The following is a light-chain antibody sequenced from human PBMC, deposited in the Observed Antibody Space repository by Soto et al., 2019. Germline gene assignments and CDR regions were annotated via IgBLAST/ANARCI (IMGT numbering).Light chain of an antibody. CDR3: GSYAGNNNFV. J-gene: IGLJ1*01. CDR2: EVS. Sequence: QSALAQPASVSGSPGQSITISCTGASGYVGTYSLVSWYQQHPGKAPKVVIYEVSKRPPWVPDRFSGSKSGNTASLTVSGLQAEDEADYYCGSYAGNNNFVFGTGTKLTVL. CDR1: SGYVGTYSL. V-gene: IGLV2-23*02.